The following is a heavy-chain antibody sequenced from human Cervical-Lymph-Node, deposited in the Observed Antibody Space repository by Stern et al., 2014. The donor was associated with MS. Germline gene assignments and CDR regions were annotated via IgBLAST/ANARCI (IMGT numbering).Heavy chain of an antibody. CDR2: IYPGDSET. Sequence: EVQLVESGAELIRPGESLKISCMGSGFKFSIYWIAWVRQMPGKGLEWMGIIYPGDSETRYSPSFQGQVTMSADKSTSTAYLQWSSLNASDTAMYFCARQTTAWASDVWGQGTLVTVSS. CDR1: GFKFSIYW. D-gene: IGHD1-14*01. CDR3: ARQTTAWASDV. J-gene: IGHJ4*02. V-gene: IGHV5-51*01.